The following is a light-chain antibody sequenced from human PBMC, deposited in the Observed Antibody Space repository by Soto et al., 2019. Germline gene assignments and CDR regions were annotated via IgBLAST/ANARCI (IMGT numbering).Light chain of an antibody. CDR1: QSVKSSY. CDR3: QQYGSSIT. CDR2: GTS. V-gene: IGKV3-20*01. Sequence: LTQSPGTLSLSPGERATLPCRASQSVKSSYLAWYQHKPGQAPRLLIYGTSSRATGIPDRFSGSGSGTDFTLTISRLEPEDFAVYYCQQYGSSITFGQGTRLEIK. J-gene: IGKJ5*01.